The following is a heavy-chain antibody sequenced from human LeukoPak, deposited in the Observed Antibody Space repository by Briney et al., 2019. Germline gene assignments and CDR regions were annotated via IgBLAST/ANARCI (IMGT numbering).Heavy chain of an antibody. V-gene: IGHV3-7*01. CDR2: IKQDGSEK. D-gene: IGHD1-26*01. J-gene: IGHJ5*02. Sequence: GGSLRLSCAASGFTFTDYWMTWVRQAPGKGLEWVANIKQDGSEKYYVDSVKGRFTISRDNAKNSLYLQMNSLRAEDTAVYYCASYYNHWGQGTLVTVSS. CDR3: ASYYNH. CDR1: GFTFTDYW.